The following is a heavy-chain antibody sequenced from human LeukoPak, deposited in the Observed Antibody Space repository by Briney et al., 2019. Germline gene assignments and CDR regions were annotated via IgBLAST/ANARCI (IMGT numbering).Heavy chain of an antibody. V-gene: IGHV5-51*01. D-gene: IGHD2-2*01. Sequence: GESLKISCKASGSSFTSYWIGWVRQLPGKGLEWMGIIYPGDSDTRYSPSFQGQVTISADKSSSNAYLQWSSLKASDTAMYYCARIVVVPAGGASFDPWGQGTLVTVSS. J-gene: IGHJ5*02. CDR2: IYPGDSDT. CDR1: GSSFTSYW. CDR3: ARIVVVPAGGASFDP.